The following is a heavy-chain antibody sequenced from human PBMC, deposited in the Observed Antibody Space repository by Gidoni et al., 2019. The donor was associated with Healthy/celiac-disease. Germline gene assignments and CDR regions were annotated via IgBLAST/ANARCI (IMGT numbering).Heavy chain of an antibody. D-gene: IGHD2-2*01. J-gene: IGHJ5*02. CDR3: AKQEYCSRTSCYEDWFDP. CDR2: IYYSGST. CDR1: VGSLSRRISY. V-gene: IGHV4-39*01. Sequence: QLQLQESGPGLVKPSATLSLTCTVSVGSLSRRISYWGWIRQPPGKGLAWIGSIYYSGSTYYNPSLKSRGTISVDTSKKQFSLKLSSVTAADTAVYYCAKQEYCSRTSCYEDWFDPWGQGTLGTVSS.